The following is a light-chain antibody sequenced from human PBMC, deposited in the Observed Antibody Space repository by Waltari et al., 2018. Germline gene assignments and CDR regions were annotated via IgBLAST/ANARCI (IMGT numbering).Light chain of an antibody. J-gene: IGKJ1*01. CDR2: RAS. CDR1: EDINKW. Sequence: IQITQSPSNLSASVGDTVTITCRASEDINKWLTWYQQKPGQAPRVLMYRASRLETGVPSRFSGSGSGTEFTLTINSLQPDDFATYYCQQYVDYWTFGQGTKVEVK. V-gene: IGKV1-5*03. CDR3: QQYVDYWT.